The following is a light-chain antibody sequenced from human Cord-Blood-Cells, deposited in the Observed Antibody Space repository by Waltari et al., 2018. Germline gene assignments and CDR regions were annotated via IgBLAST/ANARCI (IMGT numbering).Light chain of an antibody. Sequence: DIQMTQSPSSLSASVGDRVTINCRASQGISSYLNWYQQKPGKAPKLLIYAASSLQSGIPSRFSGSGAGADFTLTISSLQPEDFATYYCQQSYSTPPFTFGPGTKVDIK. CDR3: QQSYSTPPFT. CDR2: AAS. V-gene: IGKV1-39*01. CDR1: QGISSY. J-gene: IGKJ3*01.